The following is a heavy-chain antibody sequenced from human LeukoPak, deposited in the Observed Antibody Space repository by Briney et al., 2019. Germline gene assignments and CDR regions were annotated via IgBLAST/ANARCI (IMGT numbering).Heavy chain of an antibody. D-gene: IGHD1-26*01. Sequence: PGGSLRLSCAASGFTFSSYNMNWVRQTPGQGLEWVSSITSGSSHIYYADSVKGRFTISRDNAKSSLYLQMNSLRAEDTAVYYCARYPYSGSYGADYYYYMDVWGKGTTVTISS. CDR1: GFTFSSYN. V-gene: IGHV3-21*01. CDR3: ARYPYSGSYGADYYYYMDV. J-gene: IGHJ6*03. CDR2: ITSGSSHI.